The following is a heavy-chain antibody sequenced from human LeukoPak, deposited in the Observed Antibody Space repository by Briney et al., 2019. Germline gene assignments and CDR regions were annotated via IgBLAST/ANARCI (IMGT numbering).Heavy chain of an antibody. J-gene: IGHJ4*02. Sequence: GGSLRLSCAASGFTFSSYWMSWVRRAPGKGLEWVANIKQDGTEEYYVDSVRGRFSISKDNAKNSLYLQMNSLRAEDTAVYYCARDPCHGALDYWGQGALVTVSS. CDR1: GFTFSSYW. CDR2: IKQDGTEE. CDR3: ARDPCHGALDY. V-gene: IGHV3-7*03. D-gene: IGHD2-2*01.